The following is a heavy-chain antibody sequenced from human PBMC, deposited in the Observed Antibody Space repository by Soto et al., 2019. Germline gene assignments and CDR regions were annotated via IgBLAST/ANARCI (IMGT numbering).Heavy chain of an antibody. CDR3: ARDPNTSGGPNWASNFFAP. CDR2: ISSDGSRK. CDR1: GFTFSLYL. D-gene: IGHD7-27*01. V-gene: IGHV3-30-3*01. Sequence: PGGSLRLSCVLSGFTFSLYLMHWVRQAPGKGRGWLAVISSDGSRKFYAASGEGRVTVFRDNSKGTVFLPRYSLRPEETAVYYCARDPNTSGGPNWASNFFAPWGQGTLLTESS. J-gene: IGHJ5*02.